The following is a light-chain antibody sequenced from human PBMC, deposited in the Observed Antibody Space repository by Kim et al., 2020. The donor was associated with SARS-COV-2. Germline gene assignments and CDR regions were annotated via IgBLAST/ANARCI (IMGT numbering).Light chain of an antibody. V-gene: IGLV3-19*01. CDR2: AND. CDR1: SLTTYY. J-gene: IGLJ2*01. Sequence: ALGQTGRITCQGDSLTTYYASWYQQKPGQAPVLVFYANDNRPSGIPDRFAGSSSGNTASLTITETQAEDEADYFCHSRDSSGNHQVFGGGTQLTVL. CDR3: HSRDSSGNHQV.